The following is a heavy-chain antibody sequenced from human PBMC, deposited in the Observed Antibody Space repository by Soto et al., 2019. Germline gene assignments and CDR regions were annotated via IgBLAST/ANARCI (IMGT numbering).Heavy chain of an antibody. CDR3: ARVPDY. Sequence: QLQLQESGSGLVKPSQTLSLTCAVSGGSISSGGYSWSWIRQPPGQGLEWIAYIYHSVSTYYNPSLEGPVTISVDRSKHQLSLKLSSVTAADTAVYYSARVPDYWGQGTLVTVSS. J-gene: IGHJ4*02. V-gene: IGHV4-30-2*01. CDR1: GGSISSGGYS. CDR2: IYHSVST.